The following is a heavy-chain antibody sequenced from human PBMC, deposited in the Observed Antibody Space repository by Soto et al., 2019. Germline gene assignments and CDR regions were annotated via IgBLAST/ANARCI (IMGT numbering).Heavy chain of an antibody. CDR2: ISSSSSYI. J-gene: IGHJ4*03. CDR1: GFTFSSYS. V-gene: IGHV3-21*01. CDR3: ARDQYCSGGSCYDY. Sequence: EVQLVESGGGLVKPGGSLRLSCAASGFTFSSYSMNWVRQPPGKGLEWVSSISSSSSYIYYADSVKGRFTISRDNAKNSLYLQMNSLRAEDTAVYYCARDQYCSGGSCYDYWGQGTLVTVSS. D-gene: IGHD2-15*01.